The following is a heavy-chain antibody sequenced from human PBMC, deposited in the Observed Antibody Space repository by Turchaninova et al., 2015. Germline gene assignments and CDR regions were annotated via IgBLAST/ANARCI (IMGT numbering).Heavy chain of an antibody. CDR1: GGSCSGYS. CDR2: INHSGST. CDR3: ARGSSRRSTIRLGDLSILDY. D-gene: IGHD3-16*02. V-gene: IGHV4-34*01. J-gene: IGHJ4*02. Sequence: QVQLQRWGAGLLKPSETSSLTCAVDGGSCSGYSWSWIRQSPGQGLEWIGKINHSGSTNYNPSLKSRFTISVDTSKNQFSLKMSSVTAADTAVYYSARGSSRRSTIRLGDLSILDYWGQGTLVTVSS.